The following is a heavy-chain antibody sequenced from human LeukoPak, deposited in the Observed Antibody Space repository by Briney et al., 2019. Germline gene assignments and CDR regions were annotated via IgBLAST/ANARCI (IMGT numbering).Heavy chain of an antibody. J-gene: IGHJ2*01. V-gene: IGHV4-34*01. Sequence: SETLSLTCAVYGGSFSGYYWSWTRQPPGKGLEWIGEINHSGSTNYNPSLKSRVTISVDTSKNQFSLKLSSVTAADTAVYYCARGLPSGLWGRGTLVTVSS. CDR3: ARGLPSGL. CDR2: INHSGST. CDR1: GGSFSGYY.